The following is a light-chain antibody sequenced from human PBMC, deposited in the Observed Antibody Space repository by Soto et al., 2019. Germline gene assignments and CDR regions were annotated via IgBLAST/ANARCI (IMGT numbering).Light chain of an antibody. CDR3: QQRSNWPWT. J-gene: IGKJ1*01. CDR2: GAS. CDR1: QSVSNNY. Sequence: IVLTQSPSTLSLSPGERATLSYRASQSVSNNYLAWYQQKPGQAPRLLIYGASNRATGIPDRFSGSGSGTNFTLTISSLEPEDFAVYYCQQRSNWPWTFGQGTKVDIK. V-gene: IGKV3D-20*02.